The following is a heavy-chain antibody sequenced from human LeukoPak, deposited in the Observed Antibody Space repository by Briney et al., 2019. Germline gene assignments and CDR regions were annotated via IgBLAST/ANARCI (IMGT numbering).Heavy chain of an antibody. V-gene: IGHV1-69*05. CDR2: IIPIFCTA. Sequence: SVTVSCKASVGTFSSYAISWVRQAPAKGLEGMGGIIPIFCTANYAQKFQGRVTITTDASTSTAYMELSSLRSEDTAVYCCARASTYSSSWLSNYYYYFMDVWGKGTTVTVSS. J-gene: IGHJ6*03. CDR3: ARASTYSSSWLSNYYYYFMDV. CDR1: VGTFSSYA. D-gene: IGHD6-13*01.